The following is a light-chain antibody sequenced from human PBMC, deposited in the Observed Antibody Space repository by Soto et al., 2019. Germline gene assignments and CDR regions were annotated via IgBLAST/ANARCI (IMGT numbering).Light chain of an antibody. Sequence: EIELTQSPATLSLSPGERATVSCRASQSVSSHLAWYQQKRGQAPRLLIYDASSRASGIPARFSGSGSGTDFTLTISSLEPEDFAVYYCQQRYTFGQGTKLEIK. V-gene: IGKV3-11*01. J-gene: IGKJ2*01. CDR2: DAS. CDR1: QSVSSH. CDR3: QQRYT.